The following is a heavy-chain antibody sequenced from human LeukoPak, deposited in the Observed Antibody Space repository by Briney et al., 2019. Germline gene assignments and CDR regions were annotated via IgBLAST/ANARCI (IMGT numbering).Heavy chain of an antibody. CDR3: STEGYTYGYHSSDI. V-gene: IGHV3-15*01. CDR1: GLTVTNVW. Sequence: GGSLRLSCAASGLTVTNVWMAWVRQSPGKGLEWIGRIRSKSTGGTTEYAAPVKGRLTISRDDSKNTLYLQMNSLKIEDTAVYYCSTEGYTYGYHSSDIWGQGTMVTVSS. J-gene: IGHJ3*02. D-gene: IGHD5-18*01. CDR2: IRSKSTGGTT.